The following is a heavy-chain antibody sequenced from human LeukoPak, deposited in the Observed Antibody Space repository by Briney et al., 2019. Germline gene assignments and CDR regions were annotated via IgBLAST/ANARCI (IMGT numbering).Heavy chain of an antibody. CDR3: ARENDRYGRIDY. D-gene: IGHD5-18*01. Sequence: SETLSLTCTVSGGSISSYYWSWIRQPLGKGLEWIGYIYYSGSTNYNPSLKSRVTISVDTSKNQFSLKLSSVTAADTAVYYCARENDRYGRIDYWGQGTQVTVSS. CDR2: IYYSGST. V-gene: IGHV4-59*01. J-gene: IGHJ4*02. CDR1: GGSISSYY.